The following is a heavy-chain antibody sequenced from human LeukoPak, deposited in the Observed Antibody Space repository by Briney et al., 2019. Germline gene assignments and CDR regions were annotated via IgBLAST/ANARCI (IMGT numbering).Heavy chain of an antibody. Sequence: PGRSLRLSCAASGFTFSTYDMQWVRQAPGKRLEWVSGISRSGRTYYTDSVKGRFSISRDNSKDTLYLQMTSLRAEDTAVYYCAQGGYFAFDIWGQGTMVAVSS. D-gene: IGHD2-2*03. CDR1: GFTFSTYD. CDR3: AQGGYFAFDI. CDR2: ISRSGRT. V-gene: IGHV3-23*01. J-gene: IGHJ3*02.